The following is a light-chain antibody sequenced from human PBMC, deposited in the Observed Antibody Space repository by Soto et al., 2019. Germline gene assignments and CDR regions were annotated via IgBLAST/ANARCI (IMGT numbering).Light chain of an antibody. Sequence: EIVMTQSPATLSLSPGERAALSCRASQSINSELAWYQQKPGQPPRLLIYGASTRATGVPARFTGSESCSEFTLTISGLQYEDVAVYYCQQGHNWPLTFGQGTRLEI. CDR3: QQGHNWPLT. CDR2: GAS. CDR1: QSINSE. J-gene: IGKJ2*01. V-gene: IGKV3-15*01.